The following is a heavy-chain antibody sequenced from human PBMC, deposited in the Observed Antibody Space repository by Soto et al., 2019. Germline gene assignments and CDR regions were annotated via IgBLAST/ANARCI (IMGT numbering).Heavy chain of an antibody. D-gene: IGHD6-25*01. Sequence: ASETLSLTCTVSGGSISSYYWSWIRQPPGKGLEWIGYIYYSGSTNYNPSLKSRVTISVDTSKNQFSLKLSSVTAADTAVYYCARRRAADWFDPWGQGTLVTVSS. J-gene: IGHJ5*02. CDR3: ARRRAADWFDP. CDR2: IYYSGST. CDR1: GGSISSYY. V-gene: IGHV4-59*01.